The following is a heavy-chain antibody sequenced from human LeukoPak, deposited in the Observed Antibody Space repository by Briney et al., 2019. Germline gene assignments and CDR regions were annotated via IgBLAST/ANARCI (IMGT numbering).Heavy chain of an antibody. Sequence: GGTLRLSCEASGFSFSSYGMSWVRQAPGEGLEWVSGFSASDGSRYYADSVKGRFTISRDNSKNTLYLQMNSLRAEDTAVYYCAKGYSSGWGRAFDIWGQGTMVTVSS. CDR1: GFSFSSYG. D-gene: IGHD6-19*01. V-gene: IGHV3-23*01. CDR2: FSASDGSR. J-gene: IGHJ3*02. CDR3: AKGYSSGWGRAFDI.